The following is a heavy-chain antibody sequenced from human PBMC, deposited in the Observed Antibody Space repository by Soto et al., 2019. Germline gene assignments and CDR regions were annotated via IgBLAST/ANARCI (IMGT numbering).Heavy chain of an antibody. V-gene: IGHV3-7*04. CDR1: AVTLRKGG. Sequence: GGARRLCWAASAVTLRKGGMSGGRQPPGKGLECVAKIKEDGSEKYYVDSVKGRFTISRGDAENSLYLQMNSLTVEDTAVYYCARATSSTSGAIVYWGQGT. D-gene: IGHD2-2*01. CDR2: IKEDGSEK. J-gene: IGHJ4*02. CDR3: ARATSSTSGAIVY.